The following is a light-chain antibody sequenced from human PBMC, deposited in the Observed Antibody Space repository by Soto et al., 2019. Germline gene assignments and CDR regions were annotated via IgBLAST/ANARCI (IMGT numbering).Light chain of an antibody. CDR3: NSYRSGSTRV. CDR1: RSDVGGYNY. Sequence: QSALTQPASVSGSPGQSITISCTGTRSDVGGYNYVSWYQQHPGKAPKLMIYDVSNRPSGVSNRFSGSKSGNTASLTISGLQAEDEADYYCNSYRSGSTRVLGGGTKLTVL. CDR2: DVS. J-gene: IGLJ3*02. V-gene: IGLV2-14*01.